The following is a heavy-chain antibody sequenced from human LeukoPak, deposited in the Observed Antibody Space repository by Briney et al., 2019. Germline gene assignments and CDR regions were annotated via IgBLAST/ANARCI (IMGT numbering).Heavy chain of an antibody. CDR1: GFTVSSNY. CDR3: ARAPDTTYYFEY. Sequence: PGGSLRLSCAASGFTVSSNYMSWVRQAPGKGLEWVSVIYSGGSTYYADSVKGRFTISRDNSKNTLYLRMNSLRAEDTAVYYCARAPDTTYYFEYWGQGTLVTVSS. D-gene: IGHD1-26*01. J-gene: IGHJ4*02. V-gene: IGHV3-66*02. CDR2: IYSGGST.